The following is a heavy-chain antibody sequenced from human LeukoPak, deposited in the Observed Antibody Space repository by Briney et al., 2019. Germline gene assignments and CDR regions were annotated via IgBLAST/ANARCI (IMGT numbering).Heavy chain of an antibody. CDR1: GFTFTCCW. D-gene: IGHD4-23*01. V-gene: IGHV3-7*01. J-gene: IGHJ4*02. CDR3: ARVPGVTRYFDS. CDR2: IKQDGGEK. Sequence: PGGSLRLSCAASGFTFTCCWMSWVRQTPGKGLEWVASIKQDGGEKFYADSMKGRFTISRDNAKNSLYLQLNSLRAEDTAVYYCARVPGVTRYFDSWGQGILVTVSS.